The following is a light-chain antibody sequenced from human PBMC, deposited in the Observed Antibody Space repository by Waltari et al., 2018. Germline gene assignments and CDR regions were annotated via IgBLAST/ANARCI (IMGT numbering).Light chain of an antibody. CDR2: GAS. J-gene: IGKJ3*01. Sequence: DIQMTQSPSSVSASMGDTVTTSCRASQDILSWLAWFQQKPGTAPKLLIYGASNLKGGVPSRFSGSGSGTHFTLSISSLHPEDFATYYCQQVHSFPFTFGPGTKVDLK. CDR3: QQVHSFPFT. V-gene: IGKV1-12*01. CDR1: QDILSW.